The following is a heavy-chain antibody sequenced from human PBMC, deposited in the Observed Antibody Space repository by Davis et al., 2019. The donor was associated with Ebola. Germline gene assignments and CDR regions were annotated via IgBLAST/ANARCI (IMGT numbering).Heavy chain of an antibody. CDR1: GYTFTSYY. J-gene: IGHJ1*01. Sequence: AASVKVSCKASGYTFTSYYMHWVRQAPGQGLEWMGIINPSGGSTSYAQKFQGRVTMTRDASTSTVYMELSSLRSEDTAVYYCARSGQQLVGYFQHWGQGTLVTVSS. V-gene: IGHV1-46*01. CDR2: INPSGGST. D-gene: IGHD6-13*01. CDR3: ARSGQQLVGYFQH.